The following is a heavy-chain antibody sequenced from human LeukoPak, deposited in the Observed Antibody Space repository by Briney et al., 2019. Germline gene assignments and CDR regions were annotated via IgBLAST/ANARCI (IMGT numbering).Heavy chain of an antibody. Sequence: GGSLRLSCAASGFTFSSCGMHWVRQAPGKGLEWVAVISYDGSNKYYADSVKGRFTISRDNSKNTLYLQMNSLRAEDTAVYYCAKVTYSSSWHTIDYWGQGTLVTVSS. CDR2: ISYDGSNK. D-gene: IGHD6-13*01. V-gene: IGHV3-30*18. J-gene: IGHJ4*02. CDR3: AKVTYSSSWHTIDY. CDR1: GFTFSSCG.